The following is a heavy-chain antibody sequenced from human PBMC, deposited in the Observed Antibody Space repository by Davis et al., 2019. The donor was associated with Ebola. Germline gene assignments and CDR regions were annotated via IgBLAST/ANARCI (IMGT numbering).Heavy chain of an antibody. V-gene: IGHV4-34*01. J-gene: IGHJ5*02. CDR3: ARALGYCRFDP. CDR1: GGSFSGSS. Sequence: TLSLTCAVYGGSFSGSSWSWIRQPPGKGLEWIGEINHSGSTNYNPSLKSRVTISVDTSKNQFSLKLSSVTAADTAVYYCARALGYCRFDPWGQGTLVTVSS. D-gene: IGHD2-15*01. CDR2: INHSGST.